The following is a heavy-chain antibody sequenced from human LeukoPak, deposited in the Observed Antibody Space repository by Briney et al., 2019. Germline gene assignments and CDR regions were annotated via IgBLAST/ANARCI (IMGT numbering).Heavy chain of an antibody. Sequence: QSSETLSLTCTVSGGSISSGGYYWSWIRQPPGKGLEWIGYIYHSGSTYYNPSLKSRVTISVDRSKNQFSLKLSSVTAADTAVYYCARDRTRWELSPTLMAFDIWGQGTMVTVSS. CDR2: IYHSGST. D-gene: IGHD1-26*01. J-gene: IGHJ3*02. CDR1: GGSISSGGYY. CDR3: ARDRTRWELSPTLMAFDI. V-gene: IGHV4-30-2*01.